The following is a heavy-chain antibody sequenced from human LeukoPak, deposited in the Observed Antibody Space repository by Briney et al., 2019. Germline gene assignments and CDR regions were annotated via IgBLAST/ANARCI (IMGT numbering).Heavy chain of an antibody. CDR3: ARDLVGRGGDAFDI. Sequence: GGSLRLSCAASGFIFSAYEMNWVRQAPGKGLEWVSYISNSGSTIYYADSVKGRFAISRDNAKNSLFLQMNSLRADDTSLYYCARDLVGRGGDAFDIWGQGTMVTVSS. V-gene: IGHV3-48*03. CDR2: ISNSGSTI. D-gene: IGHD1-26*01. CDR1: GFIFSAYE. J-gene: IGHJ3*02.